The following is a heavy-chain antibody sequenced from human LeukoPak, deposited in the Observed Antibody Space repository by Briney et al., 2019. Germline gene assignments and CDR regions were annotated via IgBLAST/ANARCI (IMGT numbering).Heavy chain of an antibody. Sequence: QPGGSLRLSCAASGFTLSSYAMSWVRQAPGKGVEGVSAISGSGASTYYADSVKGRFTISRDNSRNTLHLQMSGLRAEDTALYYCVKDRCDGTTCPEVWGQGTLVTVSS. CDR2: ISGSGAST. CDR3: VKDRCDGTTCPEV. J-gene: IGHJ4*02. V-gene: IGHV3-23*01. D-gene: IGHD2-2*01. CDR1: GFTLSSYA.